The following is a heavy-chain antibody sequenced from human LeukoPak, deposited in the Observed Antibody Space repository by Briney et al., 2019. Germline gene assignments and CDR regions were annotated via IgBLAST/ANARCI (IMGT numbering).Heavy chain of an antibody. CDR3: ARDRGVVVLPAAMDV. CDR2: ISSNGGST. V-gene: IGHV3-64*01. J-gene: IGHJ6*03. Sequence: GGSLRLSCAASGFTFSSYAMHWVRQAPGKGLEYVSAISSNGGSTYYANSVKDRFTISRDNSKNTLYLQMGSLRAEDMAVYYCARDRGVVVLPAAMDVWGKGTTVTVSS. CDR1: GFTFSSYA. D-gene: IGHD2-2*01.